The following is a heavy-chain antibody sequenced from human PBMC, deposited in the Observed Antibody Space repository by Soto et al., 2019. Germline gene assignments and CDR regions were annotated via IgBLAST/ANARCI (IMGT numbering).Heavy chain of an antibody. V-gene: IGHV3-9*01. Sequence: EVQLVESGGGLVQPGRSLRLSCAASGFTFDDYAMHWVRQAPGKGLEWVSGISWNSGSIGYADSVKGRFTISRDNAKNSLYLQMNSLRAEDTALYYCAKDLVNVETAMIGGQYYYYGMDVWGQGTTVTVSS. CDR3: AKDLVNVETAMIGGQYYYYGMDV. CDR2: ISWNSGSI. J-gene: IGHJ6*02. CDR1: GFTFDDYA. D-gene: IGHD5-18*01.